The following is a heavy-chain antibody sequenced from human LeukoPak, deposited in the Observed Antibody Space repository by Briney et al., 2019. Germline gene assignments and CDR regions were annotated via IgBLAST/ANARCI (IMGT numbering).Heavy chain of an antibody. CDR1: GYTFTSYG. J-gene: IGHJ4*02. Sequence: ASVKVSCKASGYTFTSYGISWVRQAPGQGLEWMGWISAYNGNSNYAQKFQGRVTMTTDTSTSTGYMELRSLRSDDTAVYYCARYTSTFYFDSWGQGTLVTVSS. CDR3: ARYTSTFYFDS. CDR2: ISAYNGNS. V-gene: IGHV1-18*01. D-gene: IGHD3-16*01.